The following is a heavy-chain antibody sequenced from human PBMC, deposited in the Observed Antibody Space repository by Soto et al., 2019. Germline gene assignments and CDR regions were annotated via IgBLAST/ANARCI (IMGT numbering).Heavy chain of an antibody. CDR3: ARAMGATSRIPFDY. CDR1: GFTFSSYA. J-gene: IGHJ4*02. V-gene: IGHV3-30-3*01. Sequence: PGGSLRLSCAASGFTFSSYAMHWVRQAPGKGLEWVAVISYDGSNKYYADSVKGRFTISRDNSKNTLYLQMNSLRAEDTAVYYCARAMGATSRIPFDYWGQGTLVTVSS. CDR2: ISYDGSNK. D-gene: IGHD1-26*01.